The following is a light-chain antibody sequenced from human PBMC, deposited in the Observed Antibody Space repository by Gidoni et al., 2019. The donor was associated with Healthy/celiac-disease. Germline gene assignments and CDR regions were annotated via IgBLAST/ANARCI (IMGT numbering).Light chain of an antibody. CDR1: QGILPSNGYNY. CDR3: KQTRQTPLT. J-gene: IGKJ1*01. CDR2: LCS. V-gene: IGKV2-28*01. Sequence: DIVMTLSPLSLPVTPGEPASIPCRSSQGILPSNGYNYWDWYLQKPGQSPHLLLYLCSNRASRVPDRFSGCGSGTDFTLNISKVEAVDVGFYYCKQTRQTPLTFGQGTKVEIK.